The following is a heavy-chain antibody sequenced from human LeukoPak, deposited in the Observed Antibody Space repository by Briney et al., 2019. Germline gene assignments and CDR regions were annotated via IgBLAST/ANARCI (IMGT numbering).Heavy chain of an antibody. D-gene: IGHD6-6*01. J-gene: IGHJ4*02. CDR3: ASSYSSSSGRAPTKYQEFDY. CDR2: IYYSGST. CDR1: GGSISSYY. V-gene: IGHV4-59*01. Sequence: SETLSLTCTVSGGSISSYYWSWIRQPPGKGLEWIGYIYYSGSTNYNPSLKSRVTISVDTSKNQFSLKLSSVTAADTAVYYCASSYSSSSGRAPTKYQEFDYWGQGTLVTVSS.